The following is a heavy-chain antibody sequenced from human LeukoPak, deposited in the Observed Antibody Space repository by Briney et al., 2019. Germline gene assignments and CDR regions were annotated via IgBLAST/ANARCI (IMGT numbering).Heavy chain of an antibody. Sequence: SETLSLTCTVSGGSISSYYWSWIRQPPGKGLEWIAFIYYTGGGTNYNPSLKSRVTISVDTSKNQFSLKLSSVTAADTAVYYCARLSYCSSTSRKYNWFDPWGQGTLVTVSS. D-gene: IGHD2-2*01. CDR3: ARLSYCSSTSRKYNWFDP. J-gene: IGHJ5*02. CDR1: GGSISSYY. V-gene: IGHV4-59*01. CDR2: IYYTGGGT.